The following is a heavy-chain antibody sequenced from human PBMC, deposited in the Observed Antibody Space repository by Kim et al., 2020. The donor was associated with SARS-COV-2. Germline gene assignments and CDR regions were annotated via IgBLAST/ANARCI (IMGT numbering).Heavy chain of an antibody. V-gene: IGHV4-59*13. CDR1: GGSISSYY. J-gene: IGHJ5*02. D-gene: IGHD2-15*01. CDR3: AREGYCSGGSCYGWAWFDP. Sequence: SETLSLTCTVSGGSISSYYWSWIRQPPGKGLEWIGYIYYSGSTNYNPSLKSRVTISVDTSKNQFSLKLSSVTAADTAVYYCAREGYCSGGSCYGWAWFDPWGQGTLVTVSS. CDR2: IYYSGST.